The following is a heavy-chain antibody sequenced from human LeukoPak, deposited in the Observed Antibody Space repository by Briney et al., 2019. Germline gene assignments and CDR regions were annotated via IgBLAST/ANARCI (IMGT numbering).Heavy chain of an antibody. CDR1: RFTFSNHA. Sequence: PGGSLRLSCAASRFTFSNHAMHWVRQAPGKGLGWVAVISSDGTIKRYADSVKGRFTISRDNSKNTLYLQMNSLRAEDTAVYYCARDSDVLPHAFDIWGQGTMVTVSS. J-gene: IGHJ3*02. D-gene: IGHD3-10*01. V-gene: IGHV3-30*14. CDR2: ISSDGTIK. CDR3: ARDSDVLPHAFDI.